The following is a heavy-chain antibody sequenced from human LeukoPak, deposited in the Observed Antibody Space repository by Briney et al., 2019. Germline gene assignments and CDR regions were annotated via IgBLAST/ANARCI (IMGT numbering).Heavy chain of an antibody. V-gene: IGHV3-23*01. D-gene: IGHD6-13*01. J-gene: IGHJ4*02. CDR3: STSPSFGSSWYQFNY. CDR2: ISGSGGST. Sequence: GGSLRLSCAASGFTFSSYAMSWVRQAPGKGLEWVSAISGSGGSTYYTDSVKGRFTISRDNSKNTLYLQMNSLRAEDTAVYYCSTSPSFGSSWYQFNYWGQGALVIVSS. CDR1: GFTFSSYA.